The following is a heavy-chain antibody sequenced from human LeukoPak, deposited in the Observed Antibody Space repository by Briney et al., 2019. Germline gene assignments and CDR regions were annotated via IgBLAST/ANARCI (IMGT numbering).Heavy chain of an antibody. CDR3: ARESYCSGGSCYSGWFDP. CDR2: INPNSGGT. Sequence: GASVKVSCKTSGYTFTGYYMHWVRQAPGHGLEWMGWINPNSGGTNYAQKFQGWVTMTRDTSISTAYMELSRLRSDDTAVYYCARESYCSGGSCYSGWFDPWGQGTLVTVSS. V-gene: IGHV1-2*04. CDR1: GYTFTGYY. D-gene: IGHD2-15*01. J-gene: IGHJ5*02.